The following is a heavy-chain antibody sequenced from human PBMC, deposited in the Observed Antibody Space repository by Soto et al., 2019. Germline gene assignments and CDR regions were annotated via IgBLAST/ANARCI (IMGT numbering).Heavy chain of an antibody. Sequence: QVQLVQSGSEVKKPGASVRVTCKASGYTFRNYGISWVREAPGQGLEWMGWVSAYNRNSNYAQKFEDRVIMTADTATSTAYLELRGLRSDDTAIYYCARHRQWEPLLYWGQGTLVTVSS. CDR3: ARHRQWEPLLY. D-gene: IGHD1-26*01. V-gene: IGHV1-18*01. CDR2: VSAYNRNS. CDR1: GYTFRNYG. J-gene: IGHJ4*02.